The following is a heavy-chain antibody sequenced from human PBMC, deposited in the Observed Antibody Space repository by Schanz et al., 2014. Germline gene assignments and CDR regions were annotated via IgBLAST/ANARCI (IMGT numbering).Heavy chain of an antibody. CDR3: ARDRDQWDGNYLDY. J-gene: IGHJ4*02. Sequence: QVHLVQSGAEVKEPGSSVKVSCKPSGGTFVTFFFTWVRQAPGQGLEWMGWINPNSGDRNYAQKFQGRVTMTTDTSTSTVYMELRSLTSDDSAVYYCARDRDQWDGNYLDYWGQGTLVTVSS. D-gene: IGHD1-26*01. V-gene: IGHV1-18*04. CDR1: GGTFVTFF. CDR2: INPNSGDR.